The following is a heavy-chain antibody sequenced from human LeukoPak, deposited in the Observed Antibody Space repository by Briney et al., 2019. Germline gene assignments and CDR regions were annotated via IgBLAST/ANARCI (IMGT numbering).Heavy chain of an antibody. CDR2: LSFDGSNK. D-gene: IGHD1-14*01. V-gene: IGHV3-30-3*01. Sequence: AGGSLRLSCAASGFTFSRYAMHWARQAPGRGREGVAVLSFDGSNKYYADSVKGRFTISRDNSKNTLYLQMNSLRAEDTAVYYCARARQRTPPVGSNWFDPWGQGTLVTVSS. J-gene: IGHJ5*02. CDR3: ARARQRTPPVGSNWFDP. CDR1: GFTFSRYA.